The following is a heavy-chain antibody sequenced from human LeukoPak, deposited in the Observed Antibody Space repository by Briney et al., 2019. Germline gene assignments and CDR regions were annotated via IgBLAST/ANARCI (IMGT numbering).Heavy chain of an antibody. V-gene: IGHV3-21*01. CDR2: IGTSSSTHI. D-gene: IGHD2-2*01. Sequence: LGGSLSLSCAASGFTFSSYSMNWVRQAPGKGLEWVSSIGTSSSTHIYYADSVKGRFTISRDNAKNSLSLQMNSLRGEDTAVYYCAREGPVDCSSTSCYADYWGQGTLVTVSS. CDR1: GFTFSSYS. CDR3: AREGPVDCSSTSCYADY. J-gene: IGHJ4*02.